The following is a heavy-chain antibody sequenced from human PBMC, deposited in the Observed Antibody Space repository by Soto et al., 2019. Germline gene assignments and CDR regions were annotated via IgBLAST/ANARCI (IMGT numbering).Heavy chain of an antibody. Sequence: PGGSLRLSCAASGFTFSSYAMSWVRQAPGKGLEWVSAISGSGGSTYYADSVKGRFTISRDNSKNTLYLQMNSLRAEDTAVYYFSFGVPAATWFFDYWGPGTLVTVSS. CDR3: SFGVPAATWFFDY. CDR1: GFTFSSYA. CDR2: ISGSGGST. D-gene: IGHD2-2*01. J-gene: IGHJ4*02. V-gene: IGHV3-23*01.